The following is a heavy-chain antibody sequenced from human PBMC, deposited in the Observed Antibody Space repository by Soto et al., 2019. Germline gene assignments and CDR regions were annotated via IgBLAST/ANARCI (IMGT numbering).Heavy chain of an antibody. CDR3: VRQGIDYLHGLVDV. CDR1: SGPDRSHN. CDR2: VYYTGDT. J-gene: IGHJ6*02. Sequence: QVQLQQSGPRLVKPSETLSLTCTVSSGPDRSHNWGWIRQPPGRGLEWIGYVYYTGDTAYNPSLRVRVTISADTSTNDISLTLNSVTAADTAVYYCVRQGIDYLHGLVDVWGQGPTVSVSS. D-gene: IGHD4-17*01. V-gene: IGHV4-59*08.